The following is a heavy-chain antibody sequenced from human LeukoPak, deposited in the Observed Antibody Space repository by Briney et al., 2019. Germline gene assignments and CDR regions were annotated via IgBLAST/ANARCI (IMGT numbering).Heavy chain of an antibody. D-gene: IGHD1-26*01. V-gene: IGHV4-61*01. Sequence: SETLSLTCTVSGGSVSSGSYYWSWIRQPPGKGLEWIGYIYYSGSTNYNPSLKSRVTISVDTSKNQFSLKLSSVTAADTAVYYCARGWEGNWFDPWGQGTLVTVSS. CDR3: ARGWEGNWFDP. J-gene: IGHJ5*02. CDR2: IYYSGST. CDR1: GGSVSSGSYY.